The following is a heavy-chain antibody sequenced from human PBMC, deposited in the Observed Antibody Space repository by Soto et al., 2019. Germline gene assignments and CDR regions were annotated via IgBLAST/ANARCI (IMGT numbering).Heavy chain of an antibody. Sequence: SVPVSCKPSGSTFTASYTHCVLQAPGQGLEGMGWINPNSGGTNYAQKFQGWVTMTRDTSISTAYMELSRLRSDDTAVYYCARDSSGLRSYFDYWGQGTLVTVSS. J-gene: IGHJ4*02. CDR2: INPNSGGT. CDR1: GSTFTASY. D-gene: IGHD3-10*01. V-gene: IGHV1-2*04. CDR3: ARDSSGLRSYFDY.